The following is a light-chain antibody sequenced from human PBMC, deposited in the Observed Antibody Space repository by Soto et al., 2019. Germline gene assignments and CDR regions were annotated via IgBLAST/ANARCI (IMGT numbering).Light chain of an antibody. CDR1: QSVTTK. J-gene: IGKJ1*01. Sequence: EIVMTQSPATLSVSPVERATLSCRASQSVTTKLAWYQQKPGQAPRPVISDASTRATGIPARFSGSGSGTDFTLTISSLEPEDFAVYYCQQRTRWPMTFGQGTKVDIK. CDR3: QQRTRWPMT. V-gene: IGKV3-15*01. CDR2: DAS.